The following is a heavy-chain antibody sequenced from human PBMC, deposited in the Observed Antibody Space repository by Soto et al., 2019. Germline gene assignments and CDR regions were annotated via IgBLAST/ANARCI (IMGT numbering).Heavy chain of an antibody. D-gene: IGHD2-2*01. CDR2: INPSGGST. CDR3: ARAPMPGGLYYYGMDV. J-gene: IGHJ6*02. Sequence: GASVKVSCKASGYTFTSYYMHWVRQAPGQGLEWMGIINPSGGSTSYAQKFQGRVTMTRDTSTSTVYMELSSLRSEDTAVYYCARAPMPGGLYYYGMDVWGQGTTVTVSS. V-gene: IGHV1-46*01. CDR1: GYTFTSYY.